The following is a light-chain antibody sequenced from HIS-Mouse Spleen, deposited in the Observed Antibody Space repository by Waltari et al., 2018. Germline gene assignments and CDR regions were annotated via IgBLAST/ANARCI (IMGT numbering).Light chain of an antibody. CDR3: QAWDSSYSV. CDR1: KLGDKY. V-gene: IGLV3-1*01. CDR2: QDS. Sequence: SYELTQPPSVSVSPGQPASITCYGDKLGDKYACWYQQKPGQSPVLVIYQDSKRPSGIPERFSGSNSGNTATLTISGTQAMDEADYYCQAWDSSYSVFGGGTKLTVL. J-gene: IGLJ2*01.